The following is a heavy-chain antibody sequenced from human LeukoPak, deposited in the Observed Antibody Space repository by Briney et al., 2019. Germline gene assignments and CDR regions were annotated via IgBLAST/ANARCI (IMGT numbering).Heavy chain of an antibody. CDR3: ARVNYGSGVFDY. J-gene: IGHJ4*02. CDR1: GGSISSYY. D-gene: IGHD3-10*01. Sequence: PSETLSLTCTVSGGSISSYYWSWIRQPAGKGLEWIGRIYTSGGTNYNPSLKSRLTMSVDTPKNQFSLKLSSVTAADTAVYYCARVNYGSGVFDYWGQGSLVTVSS. CDR2: IYTSGGT. V-gene: IGHV4-4*07.